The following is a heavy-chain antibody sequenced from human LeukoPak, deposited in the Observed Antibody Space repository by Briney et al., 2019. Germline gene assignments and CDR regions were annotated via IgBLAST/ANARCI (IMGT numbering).Heavy chain of an antibody. CDR2: INPNSGGT. V-gene: IGHV1-2*02. J-gene: IGHJ5*02. CDR1: VYTFTGYY. D-gene: IGHD2-2*02. Sequence: GASVKVSCTASVYTFTGYYIHWVRQAPGQGLEWMGWINPNSGGTNYAQKFQGRVTMTRDVSISTAYMELSRLRSDDTAVYYCARDRDCSSTSCYSWFDPWGQGTLVTVSS. CDR3: ARDRDCSSTSCYSWFDP.